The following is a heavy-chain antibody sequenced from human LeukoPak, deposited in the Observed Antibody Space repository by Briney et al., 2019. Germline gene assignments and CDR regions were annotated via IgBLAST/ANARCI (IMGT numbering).Heavy chain of an antibody. Sequence: GGSLRLSCAASGFTFSSYGMHWDRQAPGKGLEWVAVIWYDGSNKYYADSVKGRFTISRDNSKNTLYLQMNSLRAEDTAVYYCARGSSGRGTLIDYWGQGTLVTVSS. D-gene: IGHD6-19*01. CDR3: ARGSSGRGTLIDY. CDR2: IWYDGSNK. J-gene: IGHJ4*02. V-gene: IGHV3-33*08. CDR1: GFTFSSYG.